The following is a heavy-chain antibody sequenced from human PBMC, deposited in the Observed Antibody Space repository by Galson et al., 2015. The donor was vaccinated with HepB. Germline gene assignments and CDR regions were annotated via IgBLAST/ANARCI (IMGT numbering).Heavy chain of an antibody. CDR2: IKQDGSEK. CDR1: GFTFSSYW. V-gene: IGHV3-7*03. CDR3: ARSGSSWRLDFFDY. D-gene: IGHD6-13*01. Sequence: SLRLSCAASGFTFSSYWMSWVRQAPGKGLEWVANIKQDGSEKYYVDSVKGRFTISRDNAKNSLYLQMNSLRAEDTAVYYCARSGSSWRLDFFDYWGQGTLVTVSS. J-gene: IGHJ4*02.